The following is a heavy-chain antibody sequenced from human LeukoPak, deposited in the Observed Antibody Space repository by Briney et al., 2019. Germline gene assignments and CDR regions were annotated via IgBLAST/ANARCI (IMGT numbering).Heavy chain of an antibody. Sequence: GGSLRLSCAASGLRFSDYHMDWVRQAPGKGLEWVSSISSSSSYIYYVDSVKGRFTISRDNAKNSLYLQMNSLRAEDTAVYYCARDRLLEDRDYSSYYYMDVWGKGTTVTVSS. V-gene: IGHV3-21*01. D-gene: IGHD1-1*01. CDR2: ISSSSSYI. CDR3: ARDRLLEDRDYSSYYYMDV. CDR1: GLRFSDYH. J-gene: IGHJ6*03.